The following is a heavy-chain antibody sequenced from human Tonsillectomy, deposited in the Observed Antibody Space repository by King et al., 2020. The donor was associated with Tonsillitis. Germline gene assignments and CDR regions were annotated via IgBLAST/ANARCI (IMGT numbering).Heavy chain of an antibody. D-gene: IGHD2-15*01. J-gene: IGHJ4*02. Sequence: VQLQESGPGLVKPSETLSLTCTVSGDSISGYYCSWIRQPPGKGLEWIGYIYYRGSTNYNPSLKSRVTISVDTSKNQFSLNLSSVTAADTAVYYCARDPSSFAGYFDSWGQGTLVTVSS. CDR1: GDSISGYY. CDR2: IYYRGST. V-gene: IGHV4-59*01. CDR3: ARDPSSFAGYFDS.